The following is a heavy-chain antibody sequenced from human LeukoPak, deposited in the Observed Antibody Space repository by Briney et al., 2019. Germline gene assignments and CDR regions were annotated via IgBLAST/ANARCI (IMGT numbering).Heavy chain of an antibody. V-gene: IGHV3-11*01. D-gene: IGHD2-15*01. CDR3: ARGSVVAANFDF. CDR2: ITISGSST. CDR1: GFTFSDYH. J-gene: IGHJ4*02. Sequence: GGSLRLSCAASGFTFSDYHMSWIRQAPGKGLEWVSSITISGSSTYNADSVKGRFTISRDNAKNSLYLQMNSLRAEDTAVYYCARGSVVAANFDFWGQGTLVTVSS.